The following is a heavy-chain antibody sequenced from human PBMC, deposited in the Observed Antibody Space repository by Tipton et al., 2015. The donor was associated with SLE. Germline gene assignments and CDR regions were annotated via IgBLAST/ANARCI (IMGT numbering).Heavy chain of an antibody. CDR2: VNHSGST. J-gene: IGHJ4*02. D-gene: IGHD3-16*01. CDR3: ARGGWGHYFDY. Sequence: TLSLTCTVSDGSISPYYWSWIRQPPGKGLEWIGEVNHSGSTNYNPSLKSRVTISVDTSKNQFSLKLSSVTAADTAVYYCARGGWGHYFDYWGQGTLVTVSS. V-gene: IGHV4-34*01. CDR1: DGSISPYY.